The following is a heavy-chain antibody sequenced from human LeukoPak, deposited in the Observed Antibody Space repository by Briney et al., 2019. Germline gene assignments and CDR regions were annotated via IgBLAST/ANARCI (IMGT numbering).Heavy chain of an antibody. J-gene: IGHJ4*02. Sequence: SQTLSLTCTVSGVSISSSGHYWSWIRQPPGKGLEWIGYVYQSGITYYNPSLKSRFTIDRSKNQFSLELSSVTAADTAVYFCAAVDTVDDDSYYIDFWGQGTLVTVSS. CDR1: GVSISSSGHY. CDR3: AAVDTVDDDSYYIDF. D-gene: IGHD5-18*01. V-gene: IGHV4-30-2*01. CDR2: VYQSGIT.